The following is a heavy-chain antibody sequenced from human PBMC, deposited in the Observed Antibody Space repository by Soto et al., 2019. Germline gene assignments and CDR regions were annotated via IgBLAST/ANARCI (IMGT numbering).Heavy chain of an antibody. Sequence: QITLKESGPPLVRPAQTLTLTCAFSGFSLTTTSMGVAWIRQPPGKALEWLALSYWDDDQRYSPSLKDRLTNSNDTSRSRVVRTISNMNPEDTGTYFCAHAGDYDLLSFDHWGPGTLVTVSS. V-gene: IGHV2-5*02. J-gene: IGHJ4*02. CDR3: AHAGDYDLLSFDH. CDR1: GFSLTTTSMG. D-gene: IGHD4-17*01. CDR2: SYWDDDQ.